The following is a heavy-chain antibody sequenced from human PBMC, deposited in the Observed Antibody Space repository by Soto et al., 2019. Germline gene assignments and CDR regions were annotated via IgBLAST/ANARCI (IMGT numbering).Heavy chain of an antibody. J-gene: IGHJ6*04. CDR3: ARGVYNPKVEDYYYCGMDV. Sequence: GASVKVSCKASGYTYTNYGISWVRQAPGQGLEWMGWISAYNGNTNYAQKLQGRVTMTTDASTSTAYMELRRLRSDDTAVYYCARGVYNPKVEDYYYCGMDVWGKATTITVSS. CDR2: ISAYNGNT. D-gene: IGHD1-1*01. V-gene: IGHV1-18*01. CDR1: GYTYTNYG.